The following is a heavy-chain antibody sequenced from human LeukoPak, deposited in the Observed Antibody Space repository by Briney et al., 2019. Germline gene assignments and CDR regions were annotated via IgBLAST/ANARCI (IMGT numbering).Heavy chain of an antibody. CDR3: TTDDSYSGYDWWDY. CDR1: GFTFSNAW. Sequence: PGGSLRLSCAASGFTFSNAWMSWVRQAPGKGLEWVGRIKSKTDGGTTDYAAPVKGRFTISRDDSKNTLYLQMNSLKTEDTAEYYCTTDDSYSGYDWWDYWGQGTLVTVSS. J-gene: IGHJ4*02. CDR2: IKSKTDGGTT. D-gene: IGHD5-12*01. V-gene: IGHV3-15*01.